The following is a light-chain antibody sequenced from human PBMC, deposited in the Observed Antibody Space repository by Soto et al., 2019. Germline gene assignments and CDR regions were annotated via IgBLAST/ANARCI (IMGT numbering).Light chain of an antibody. Sequence: DIPMTQSPSTLSASVGDRVTITCRASRSISNWLAWYQQKPGKAPNLLIYAASSLESGVPSRFSGSGSGTEFTLAISSLQPDDFATYYCQQYNDYPWTFGQGTRVEIK. V-gene: IGKV1-5*01. CDR3: QQYNDYPWT. J-gene: IGKJ1*01. CDR1: RSISNW. CDR2: AAS.